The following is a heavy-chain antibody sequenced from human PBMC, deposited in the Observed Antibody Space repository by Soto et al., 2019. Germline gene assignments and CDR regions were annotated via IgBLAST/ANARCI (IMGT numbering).Heavy chain of an antibody. CDR1: GGSFSGNY. J-gene: IGHJ6*02. D-gene: IGHD2-15*01. CDR3: AISRVVAATGYYYGMAV. CDR2: INHSGST. Sequence: PSETLSLTCAVYGGSFSGNYWTWIRQPPGTGLEWIGEINHSGSTNYNPSLKSRVTISVDTSKNQFSLKLTSVTAADTAVYYCAISRVVAATGYYYGMAVWGQGTTVTVSS. V-gene: IGHV4-34*01.